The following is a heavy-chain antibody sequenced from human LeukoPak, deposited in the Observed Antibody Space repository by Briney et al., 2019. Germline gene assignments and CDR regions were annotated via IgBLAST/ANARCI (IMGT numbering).Heavy chain of an antibody. CDR2: ISSSGSTI. CDR3: AELGITMIGGV. V-gene: IGHV3-48*03. J-gene: IGHJ6*04. D-gene: IGHD3-10*02. Sequence: GGSLRLSSAASGFTFSSYAMNWVRQAPGKGLEWVSYISSSGSTIYYADSVKGRFTISRDNAKNSLYLQMNSLRAEDTAVYYCAELGITMIGGVWGKGTTVTISS. CDR1: GFTFSSYA.